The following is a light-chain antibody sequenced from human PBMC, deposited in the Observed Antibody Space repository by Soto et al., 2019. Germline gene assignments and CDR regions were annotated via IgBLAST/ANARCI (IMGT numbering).Light chain of an antibody. CDR1: QSIDKN. V-gene: IGKV3-15*01. CDR2: GAT. J-gene: IGKJ2*01. CDR3: QHYGDWPPYT. Sequence: EIVLTESPATLSVSPGDRATLSCRASQSIDKNLTLYPHRPGRAPRLLIYGATNRASAIPARFSGGGSGTDFTLTISSLQPADFAAYYCQHYGDWPPYTFGQGTNLDI.